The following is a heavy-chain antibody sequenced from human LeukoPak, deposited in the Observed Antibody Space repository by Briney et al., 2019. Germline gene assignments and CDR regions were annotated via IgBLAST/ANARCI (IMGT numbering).Heavy chain of an antibody. V-gene: IGHV4-34*01. Sequence: PSETLSLTCAVYGGSFSGYYWSWIRQPPGKGLEWIGEINHSGSTNYNPSLKSRVTISVDTSKNQFSLKLSSVTAADTAVYYCARLAQGSSSWYRLSPASTARHFDYWGQGTLVTVSS. CDR2: INHSGST. D-gene: IGHD6-13*01. J-gene: IGHJ4*02. CDR1: GGSFSGYY. CDR3: ARLAQGSSSWYRLSPASTARHFDY.